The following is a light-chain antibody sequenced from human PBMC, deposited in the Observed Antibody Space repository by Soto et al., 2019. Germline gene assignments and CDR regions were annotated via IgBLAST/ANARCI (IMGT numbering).Light chain of an antibody. CDR1: QGISNW. J-gene: IGKJ4*01. CDR3: QQANSVPLT. Sequence: DIQMTQSPSSVSASVGDRVSITCRASQGISNWLAWDQQKPGRAPKLLSYTGSSLQSGVPSRFSGNGSGSDFTLTISSLQPEGVATYYCQQANSVPLTFGGGTKVEIK. CDR2: TGS. V-gene: IGKV1-12*01.